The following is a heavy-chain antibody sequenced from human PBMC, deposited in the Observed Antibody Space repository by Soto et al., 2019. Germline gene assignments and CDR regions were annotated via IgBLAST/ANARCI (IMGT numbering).Heavy chain of an antibody. Sequence: PGGSLRLSCAASGFSFGGHYMTWIRQAPGKGLEWISYISGSGTTIYYADSVRGRFTVSRDNAKNSLFLQLNSLRAEDTAVYYCAGDPYYYASDYWGQGTLVTVSS. J-gene: IGHJ4*02. CDR3: AGDPYYYASDY. CDR2: ISGSGTTI. V-gene: IGHV3-11*01. CDR1: GFSFGGHY. D-gene: IGHD3-10*01.